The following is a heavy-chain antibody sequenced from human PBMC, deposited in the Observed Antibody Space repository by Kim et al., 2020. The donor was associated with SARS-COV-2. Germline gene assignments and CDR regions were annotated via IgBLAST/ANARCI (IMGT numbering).Heavy chain of an antibody. CDR1: GFTFSSYW. Sequence: GGSLRLFCAASGFTFSSYWMSWVRQAPGKGLEWVANIKQDGSEKYYVDSVKGRFTISRDNAKNSLYLQMNSLRAEDTAVYYCARVFVVTASLFLFYYYYGMDVWGQGTTVTVSS. D-gene: IGHD2-2*01. V-gene: IGHV3-7*03. CDR3: ARVFVVTASLFLFYYYYGMDV. CDR2: IKQDGSEK. J-gene: IGHJ6*02.